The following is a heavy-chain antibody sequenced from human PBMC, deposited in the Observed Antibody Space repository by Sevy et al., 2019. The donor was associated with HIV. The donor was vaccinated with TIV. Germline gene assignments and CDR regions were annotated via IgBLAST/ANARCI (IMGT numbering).Heavy chain of an antibody. D-gene: IGHD6-13*01. Sequence: GGSLRLSCAVSVFTFSSYAMHWVRQAPGKGLEWVAVISYDGSNKYYADSVKGRFTISRDNSKNTLYLQMNSLRAEDTAVYYCARDRLAAAGHSYYYYYYMDVWGKGTTVTVSS. J-gene: IGHJ6*03. CDR3: ARDRLAAAGHSYYYYYYMDV. V-gene: IGHV3-30-3*01. CDR1: VFTFSSYA. CDR2: ISYDGSNK.